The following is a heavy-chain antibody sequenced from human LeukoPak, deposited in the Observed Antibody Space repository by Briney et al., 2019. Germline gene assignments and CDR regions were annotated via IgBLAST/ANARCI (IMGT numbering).Heavy chain of an antibody. CDR2: ISYDGSNK. D-gene: IGHD3-10*01. CDR3: ARAKPKDMVRGLIMRRESRHYFDY. J-gene: IGHJ4*02. V-gene: IGHV3-30*04. Sequence: GGSLRLSCAASGFTFSSYAMHWVRQAPGKGLEWVAVISYDGSNKYYADSVKGRFTISRDNSKNTLYLQMNSLRAEDTAVYYCARAKPKDMVRGLIMRRESRHYFDYWGQGTLVTVSS. CDR1: GFTFSSYA.